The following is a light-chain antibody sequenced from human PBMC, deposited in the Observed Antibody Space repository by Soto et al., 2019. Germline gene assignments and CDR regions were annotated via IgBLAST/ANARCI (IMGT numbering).Light chain of an antibody. CDR1: SIDVGDYNY. CDR2: EVN. CDR3: SSYTRTSTYV. J-gene: IGLJ1*01. Sequence: QSALTQPASVSGSPGQSITISFTGASIDVGDYNYVSWYQHHPGKAPKLLIYEVNNRPSGVSDRFSGSKSGNVASLTISWLQAEDEADYYCSSYTRTSTYVFGTGTKVTVL. V-gene: IGLV2-14*01.